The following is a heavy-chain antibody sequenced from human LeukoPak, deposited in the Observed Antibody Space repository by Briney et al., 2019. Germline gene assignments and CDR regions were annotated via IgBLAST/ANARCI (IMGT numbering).Heavy chain of an antibody. V-gene: IGHV4-31*03. D-gene: IGHD1-26*01. CDR3: ARSRVGP. CDR1: GGSISSGGYY. J-gene: IGHJ5*02. Sequence: EASQTLSLTCTVSGGSISSGGYYWSWIRQHPGKGLEWIGHVYYSGSTYYNASLKSRVSISIDTSKSQFSLKLTSVTAADTAVYYCARSRVGPWGQGTLVTVSS. CDR2: VYYSGST.